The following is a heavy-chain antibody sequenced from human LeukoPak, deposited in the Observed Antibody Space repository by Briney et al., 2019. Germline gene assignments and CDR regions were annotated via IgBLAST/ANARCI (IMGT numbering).Heavy chain of an antibody. CDR1: GYRFTSYG. Sequence: ASVKVSCKASGYRFTSYGISWVRQAPGQGLEWMGWISGYHGKTNYAQKVQGRITMTTDTSTNTAYLELRSLRSDDAALYYCAREKYDLLTGYYNPDAFDIWGQGTMVTVSS. CDR3: AREKYDLLTGYYNPDAFDI. J-gene: IGHJ3*02. D-gene: IGHD3-9*01. CDR2: ISGYHGKT. V-gene: IGHV1-18*01.